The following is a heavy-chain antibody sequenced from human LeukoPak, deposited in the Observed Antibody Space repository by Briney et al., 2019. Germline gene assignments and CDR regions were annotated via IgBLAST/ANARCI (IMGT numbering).Heavy chain of an antibody. CDR3: ARDKYCSGGSCYFGWFDP. D-gene: IGHD2-15*01. V-gene: IGHV1-2*02. Sequence: ASVKVSCKASGYTFTGYYMHWVRQAPGQGLEWMGWINPNSGGTNYAQKFQGRVTITTGESTSTAYMELSSLRSEDTAVYYCARDKYCSGGSCYFGWFDPWGQGTLVTVSS. CDR1: GYTFTGYY. CDR2: INPNSGGT. J-gene: IGHJ5*02.